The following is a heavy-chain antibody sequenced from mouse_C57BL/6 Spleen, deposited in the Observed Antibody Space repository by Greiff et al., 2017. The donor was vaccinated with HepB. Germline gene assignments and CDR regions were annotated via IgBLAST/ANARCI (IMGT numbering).Heavy chain of an antibody. Sequence: QVQLKLSGAELARPGASVKLSCKASGYTFTSYGISWVKQRTGQGLEWIGEIYPRSGNTYYNEKFKGKATLTADKSSSTAYMKLRSLASEDSAVYICARSYYDGYCGNRGQGTTHPVCS. J-gene: IGHJ2*01. CDR1: GYTFTSYG. D-gene: IGHD2-3*01. V-gene: IGHV1-81*01. CDR3: ARSYYDGYCGN. CDR2: IYPRSGNT.